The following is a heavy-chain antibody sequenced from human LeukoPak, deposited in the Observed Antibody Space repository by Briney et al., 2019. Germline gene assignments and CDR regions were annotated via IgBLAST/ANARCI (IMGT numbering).Heavy chain of an antibody. CDR2: ITASSTAI. D-gene: IGHD3-9*01. CDR1: GFTFSSYG. J-gene: IGHJ4*02. V-gene: IGHV3-21*01. Sequence: GGSLRLSCAASGFTFSSYGMSWVRQAPGKGLEWVSSITASSTAIYSADSVKGRFTISRDNAKNFLYLQMNSLRAEDTAVYYCARTYYDILTGYNPYFDYWGQGILVTVSS. CDR3: ARTYYDILTGYNPYFDY.